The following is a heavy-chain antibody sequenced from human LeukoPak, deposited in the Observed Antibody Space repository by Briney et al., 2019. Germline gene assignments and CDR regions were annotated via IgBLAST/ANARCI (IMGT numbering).Heavy chain of an antibody. CDR3: ASGSIAAAYFDY. J-gene: IGHJ4*02. CDR2: ISSSGSTI. D-gene: IGHD6-13*01. CDR1: GFTFSSYA. V-gene: IGHV3-11*01. Sequence: GGSLRLSCAASGFTFSSYAMSWIRRAPGKGLEWVSYISSSGSTIYYADSVKGRFTISRDDAKNSLYLQMNSLRAEDTAVYYCASGSIAAAYFDYWGQGTLVTVSS.